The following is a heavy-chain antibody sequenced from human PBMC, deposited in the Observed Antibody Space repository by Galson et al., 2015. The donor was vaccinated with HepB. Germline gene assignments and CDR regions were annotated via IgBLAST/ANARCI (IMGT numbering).Heavy chain of an antibody. CDR1: GGTFSSSA. J-gene: IGHJ4*02. V-gene: IGHV1-69*06. D-gene: IGHD5-24*01. CDR3: ARDARDGYNYHFDY. CDR2: IIPFIGTT. Sequence: SVKVSCKASGGTFSSSAISWVRQAPGQGLEWMGGIIPFIGTTHYAQKFQGRLTITADKSTSTVYMELSSLRSEDTAVYHCARDARDGYNYHFDYWGQGSLVTVSS.